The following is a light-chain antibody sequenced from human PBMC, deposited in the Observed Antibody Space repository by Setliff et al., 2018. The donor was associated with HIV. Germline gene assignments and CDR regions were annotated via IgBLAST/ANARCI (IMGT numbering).Light chain of an antibody. J-gene: IGLJ1*01. CDR3: QVWDSSSDHPYV. CDR2: YDS. Sequence: SSELTQPPSVSVAPGKTARITCGGNNIGSKSVHWYQQKPGQAPVLVISYDSDRPSGIPERFSGSNSGNTATLTISRVEAGDEADYYCQVWDSSSDHPYVFGTGTNVTVL. CDR1: NIGSKS. V-gene: IGLV3-21*04.